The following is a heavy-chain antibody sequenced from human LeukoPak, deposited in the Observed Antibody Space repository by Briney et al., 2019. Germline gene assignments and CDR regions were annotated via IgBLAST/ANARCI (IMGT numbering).Heavy chain of an antibody. D-gene: IGHD3-16*02. CDR1: GGSIKSNNW. J-gene: IGHJ4*02. Sequence: SETLSLTCAVSGGSIKSNNWWSWVRQPPGKGLEWIGEIYHSGSTNYNPSLESRVTVSVDKSKNQFSLDLSSVTAADTAVYYCARRDYIWGSYRLDYWGQGTLVTVSS. CDR2: IYHSGST. CDR3: ARRDYIWGSYRLDY. V-gene: IGHV4-4*02.